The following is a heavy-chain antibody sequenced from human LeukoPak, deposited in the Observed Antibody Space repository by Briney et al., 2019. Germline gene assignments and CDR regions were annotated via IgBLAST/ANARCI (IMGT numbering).Heavy chain of an antibody. CDR1: GGSISSGGYY. Sequence: SSETLSLTCTVSGGSISSGGYYWSWIRQHPGKGLEWIGYIYYSGSTYYNPSLKSRVTISVDTSKNQFSLKLSSVTAADTAVYYCAGDRYCSSTSCYYYGMDVWGQGTTVTVSS. D-gene: IGHD2-2*01. CDR3: AGDRYCSSTSCYYYGMDV. CDR2: IYYSGST. V-gene: IGHV4-31*03. J-gene: IGHJ6*02.